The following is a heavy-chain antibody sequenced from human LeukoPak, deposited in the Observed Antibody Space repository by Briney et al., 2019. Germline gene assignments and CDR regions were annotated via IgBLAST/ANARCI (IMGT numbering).Heavy chain of an antibody. Sequence: GGSLRLSCAASGFTFSSYAMHWVRQAPGKGLEWVAVISYDGSNKYYADSVKGRFTISRDNSKNTLYLQMNSLRAEDTAVYYCARERYSGSYSDDAFDIWGQGTMVTVSS. V-gene: IGHV3-30-3*01. J-gene: IGHJ3*02. CDR3: ARERYSGSYSDDAFDI. CDR1: GFTFSSYA. D-gene: IGHD1-26*01. CDR2: ISYDGSNK.